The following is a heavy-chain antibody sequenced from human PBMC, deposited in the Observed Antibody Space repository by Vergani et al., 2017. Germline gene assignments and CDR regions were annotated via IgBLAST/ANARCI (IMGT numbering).Heavy chain of an antibody. D-gene: IGHD2-21*01. CDR2: ISGSGGNT. Sequence: EVQLVESGGGLIQPGGSLRLSCGASGFTFSSYAMTWVRLAPGKGLQWVSAISGSGGNTFYTDSVKGRFTISRDNSKDTLYLQMNSLRVEETAIYYCSKARDPNCKGGNCYSYYYGLDLWGQGTTVTVSS. CDR1: GFTFSSYA. CDR3: SKARDPNCKGGNCYSYYYGLDL. J-gene: IGHJ6*02. V-gene: IGHV3-23*04.